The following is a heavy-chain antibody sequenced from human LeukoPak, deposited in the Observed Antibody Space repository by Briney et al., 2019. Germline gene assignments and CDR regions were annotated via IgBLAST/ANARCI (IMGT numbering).Heavy chain of an antibody. CDR3: AREDSYYYGSGSYPFDY. J-gene: IGHJ4*02. CDR2: ISSSSSYI. CDR1: GFTFSSYS. D-gene: IGHD3-10*01. V-gene: IGHV3-21*01. Sequence: GGSLRLSCAASGFTFSSYSMNWVRQAPGKGLEWASSISSSSSYIYYADSVKGRFTISRDNAKNSLYLQMNSLRAEDTAVYYCAREDSYYYGSGSYPFDYWGQGTLVTVSS.